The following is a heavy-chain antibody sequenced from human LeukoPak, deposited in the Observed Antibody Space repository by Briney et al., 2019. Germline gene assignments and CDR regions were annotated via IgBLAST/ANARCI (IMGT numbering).Heavy chain of an antibody. CDR1: GGTFSSYA. D-gene: IGHD3-10*01. CDR2: IIPIFGTA. J-gene: IGHJ4*02. Sequence: SVKVSCKASGGTFSSYAISWVRQAPGQGLEWMGGIIPIFGTANYAQKFQGRVTITADESTSTAYMELSSLRSEGTAVYYCATMRWFGELSADYWGQGTLVTVSS. V-gene: IGHV1-69*01. CDR3: ATMRWFGELSADY.